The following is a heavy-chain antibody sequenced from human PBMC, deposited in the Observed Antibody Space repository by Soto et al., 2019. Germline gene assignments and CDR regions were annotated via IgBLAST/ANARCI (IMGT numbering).Heavy chain of an antibody. D-gene: IGHD1-1*01. CDR2: IYATGTT. Sequence: AETLSLTCAVSGASISGFYLSWIRKSAGKGLEWIGRIYATGTTDYNPSLKSRVMMSVDTSKKQFSLKLRSVTAADTAVYYCVRDGTKTLRDWFDPWGQGISVTVSS. CDR1: GASISGFY. CDR3: VRDGTKTLRDWFDP. J-gene: IGHJ5*02. V-gene: IGHV4-4*07.